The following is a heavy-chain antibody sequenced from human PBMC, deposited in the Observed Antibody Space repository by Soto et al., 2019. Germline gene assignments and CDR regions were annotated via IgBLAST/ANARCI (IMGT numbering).Heavy chain of an antibody. CDR2: IIPMFGTV. J-gene: IGHJ4*02. CDR3: AREATAHSSGWHF. Sequence: QVQLAQSGAEVKKPGSSVKVSCKASGGTFSSFGIDWVRQAPGQGLEWMGDIIPMFGTVTYAQKFQGRVTITADESTTTVYMELSSLRSEDTAVYYCAREATAHSSGWHFWGQGTLVTVSS. V-gene: IGHV1-69*12. CDR1: GGTFSSFG. D-gene: IGHD6-19*01.